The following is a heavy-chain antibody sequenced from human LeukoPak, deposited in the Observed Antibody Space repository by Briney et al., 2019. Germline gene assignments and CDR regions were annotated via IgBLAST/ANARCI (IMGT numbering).Heavy chain of an antibody. CDR2: IYYSGST. CDR1: GGSISSSSYY. V-gene: IGHV4-39*01. CDR3: ARHLPSIRSSEAAPYNWFDP. Sequence: PSETLSLTCTVSGGSISSSSYYWGWIRQPPGKGLEWIGSIYYSGSTYYNPSLKSRVTISVDTSKNQFSLKLSSVTAADTAVYYCARHLPSIRSSEAAPYNWFDPWGQGTLVTVSS. D-gene: IGHD3-22*01. J-gene: IGHJ5*02.